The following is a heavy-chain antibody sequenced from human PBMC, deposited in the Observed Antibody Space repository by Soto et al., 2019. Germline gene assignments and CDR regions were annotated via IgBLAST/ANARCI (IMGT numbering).Heavy chain of an antibody. Sequence: SETLSLTCTVSGGSISSGGYYWSWIRQHPGKGLEWIGYIYYSGSTYYNPSLKSRVTISVDTSKNQFSLKLSSVTAADTAVYYWARVRRQEWIQLWFTYFDYWGQGTLVTVSS. J-gene: IGHJ4*02. CDR3: ARVRRQEWIQLWFTYFDY. V-gene: IGHV4-31*03. CDR2: IYYSGST. D-gene: IGHD5-18*01. CDR1: GGSISSGGYY.